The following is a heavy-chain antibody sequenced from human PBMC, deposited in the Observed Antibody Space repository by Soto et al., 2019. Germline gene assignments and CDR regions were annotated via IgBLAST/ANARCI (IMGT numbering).Heavy chain of an antibody. Sequence: ASVKVSCKASGNTFTTYYIHWVRQAPGQGLEWMGIIKPSGGSASHAQKFQGRVTMTRDTSTSTLYMELSSLRSEDTAVYYCARGLWNYYDSSGYYFDYWGQGTLVTVSS. CDR2: IKPSGGSA. J-gene: IGHJ4*02. CDR1: GNTFTTYY. V-gene: IGHV1-46*01. D-gene: IGHD3-22*01. CDR3: ARGLWNYYDSSGYYFDY.